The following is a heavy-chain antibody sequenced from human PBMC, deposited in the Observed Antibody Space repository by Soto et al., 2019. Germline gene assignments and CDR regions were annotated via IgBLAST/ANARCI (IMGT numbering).Heavy chain of an antibody. D-gene: IGHD5-12*01. CDR3: ARGPRGYSGYGSRQGSGDL. CDR1: GGTFSSYT. Sequence: QVQLVQSGAEVKKPGSSVKVSCKASGGTFSSYTISWVRQAPGQGLEWMGRIIPILGIANYAQKFQGRVTITADKATSTAYMELSSMRSEDTDVYYCARGPRGYSGYGSRQGSGDLWGRGTLVTVSS. CDR2: IIPILGIA. J-gene: IGHJ2*01. V-gene: IGHV1-69*02.